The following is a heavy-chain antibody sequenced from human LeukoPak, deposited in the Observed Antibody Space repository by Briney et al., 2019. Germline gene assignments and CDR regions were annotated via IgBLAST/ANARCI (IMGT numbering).Heavy chain of an antibody. Sequence: GGSLRLSCAASGFTFRDAWMSWVRQAPGKGLEWVGRIKSKSDGGTTDYAAPVKDRVTISRDDSKNTLYLQMNGLTIEDTAVYYCARPGSYWGQGTLVTVSS. CDR2: IKSKSDGGTT. V-gene: IGHV3-15*01. J-gene: IGHJ4*02. CDR3: ARPGSY. D-gene: IGHD3-10*01. CDR1: GFTFRDAW.